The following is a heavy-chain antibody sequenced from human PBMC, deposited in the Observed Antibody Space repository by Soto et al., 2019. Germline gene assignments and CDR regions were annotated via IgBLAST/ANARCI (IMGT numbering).Heavy chain of an antibody. CDR3: VSIVMGYTAMDPFDY. J-gene: IGHJ4*02. CDR2: ISSSSSYI. Sequence: GGSLRLSCAASGFTFSSYSMNWVRHAPGKGLEWVSSISSSSSYIYYADSVKGRFTISRDNAKNSLYLQMNSLRAEDTAVYYCVSIVMGYTAMDPFDYWGPGSLVTVTP. D-gene: IGHD5-18*01. CDR1: GFTFSSYS. V-gene: IGHV3-21*01.